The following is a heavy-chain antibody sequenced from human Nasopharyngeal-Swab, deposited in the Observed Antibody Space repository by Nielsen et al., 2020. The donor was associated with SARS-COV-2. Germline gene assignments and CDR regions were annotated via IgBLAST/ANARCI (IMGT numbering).Heavy chain of an antibody. Sequence: GESLISCAASGFTFSSYAMSWVRQAPGKGLEWVSAISGSGGSTYYADSVKGRFTISRDNSKNTLYLQMNSLRAEDTAVYYCAKGTWNYVVGYYYYMDVWGKGTTVTVSS. D-gene: IGHD1-7*01. CDR1: GFTFSSYA. CDR2: ISGSGGST. CDR3: AKGTWNYVVGYYYYMDV. J-gene: IGHJ6*03. V-gene: IGHV3-23*01.